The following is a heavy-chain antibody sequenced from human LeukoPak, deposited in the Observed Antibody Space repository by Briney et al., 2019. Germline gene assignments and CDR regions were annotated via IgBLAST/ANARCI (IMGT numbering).Heavy chain of an antibody. D-gene: IGHD3-3*01. V-gene: IGHV3-21*01. J-gene: IGHJ6*03. Sequence: GGSLRLSCAASGFTFSSYSMNWLRQAPGKGLEWVSSISSSSSYIYYADSVKGRFTISRDNAKNSLYLQMNSLRAEDTAVYYCARDRVTIFGVVRLDMDVWGKGTTVTVSS. CDR2: ISSSSSYI. CDR1: GFTFSSYS. CDR3: ARDRVTIFGVVRLDMDV.